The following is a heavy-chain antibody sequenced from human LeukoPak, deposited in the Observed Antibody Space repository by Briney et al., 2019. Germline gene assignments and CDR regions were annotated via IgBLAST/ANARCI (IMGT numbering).Heavy chain of an antibody. CDR2: INNDGSNT. J-gene: IGHJ4*02. CDR3: TRGGTQGGSFVDY. CDR1: RFTFSSYA. D-gene: IGHD3-16*01. Sequence: GGSLRLSCAASRFTFSSYAMSWVRQTPGKGLVWVSRINNDGSNTVYADSVEGRFTSSRDNAKNTLYLQMSSLSAEDTTVYYCTRGGTQGGSFVDYWGQGTLVTVSS. V-gene: IGHV3-74*01.